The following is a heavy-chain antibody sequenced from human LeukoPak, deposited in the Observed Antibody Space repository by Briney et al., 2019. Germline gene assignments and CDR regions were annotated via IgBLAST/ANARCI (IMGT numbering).Heavy chain of an antibody. Sequence: ASVKVSCKASGYTFTGYYMHWVRQAPGQGLEWVGWISAYNGNTNYAQKLQGRVTMTTDTSTSTAYMELRSLRSDDTAVYYCARGGIAAAGRGVFDYWGQGTLVTVPS. CDR1: GYTFTGYY. D-gene: IGHD6-13*01. V-gene: IGHV1-18*04. J-gene: IGHJ4*02. CDR3: ARGGIAAAGRGVFDY. CDR2: ISAYNGNT.